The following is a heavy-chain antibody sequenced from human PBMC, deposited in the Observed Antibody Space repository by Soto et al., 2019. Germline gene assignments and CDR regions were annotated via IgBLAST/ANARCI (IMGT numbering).Heavy chain of an antibody. J-gene: IGHJ6*04. V-gene: IGHV3-66*01. CDR3: ASGFGDSWFPNV. CDR2: IYSDGST. Sequence: EVQLVESGGNLVQPGGSLRLSCAVSGFTVSNNFMTWVRQAPGKGLDWVSLIYSDGSTFYADSVKGRFTISRDNSNNSLYLQMSSLRAEDTAVYYCASGFGDSWFPNVWGKGTTVTVSS. D-gene: IGHD2-21*02. CDR1: GFTVSNNF.